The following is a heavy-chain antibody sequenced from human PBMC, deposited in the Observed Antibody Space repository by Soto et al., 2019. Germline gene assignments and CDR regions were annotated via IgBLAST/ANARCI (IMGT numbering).Heavy chain of an antibody. J-gene: IGHJ6*03. CDR1: GFTFSSYS. Sequence: VQLVESGGGLVKPGGSLRLSCAASGFTFSSYSMNWVRQAPGKGLEWVSSISSSSSYIYYADSVKGRFTISRDNAKNSLYLQMNSLRAEDTAVYFCAPKGHYYYYYMDVWGKATRVTVSS. V-gene: IGHV3-21*01. CDR3: APKGHYYYYYMDV. CDR2: ISSSSSYI.